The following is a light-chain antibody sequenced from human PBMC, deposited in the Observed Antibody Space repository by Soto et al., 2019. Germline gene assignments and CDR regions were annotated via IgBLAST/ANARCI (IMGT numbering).Light chain of an antibody. V-gene: IGKV3-20*01. J-gene: IGKJ2*01. CDR1: QSVISDY. Sequence: EIVLTQSPGTLSLSPGESVTLSCRASQSVISDYLAWYQQKPGQPPRLLIYRASSSATGIPDRFSGSGSGTDFTLTISRLEPEDFAVYYCQQYGGSPSYTLGQGTKLDIK. CDR2: RAS. CDR3: QQYGGSPSYT.